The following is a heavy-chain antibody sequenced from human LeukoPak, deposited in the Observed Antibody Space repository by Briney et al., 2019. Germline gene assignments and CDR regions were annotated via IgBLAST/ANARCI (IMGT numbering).Heavy chain of an antibody. CDR2: IYSTGST. J-gene: IGHJ4*02. CDR1: GFTFSFYW. V-gene: IGHV4-4*07. Sequence: GSVGLSCAASGFTFSFYWMSWVRQPAGKGLEWLGRIYSTGSTRFNPPLKSRLTLSIDTSTNQFSLTLTSVTAADTAVYFCARQGYTVSYYFLDYWSQGTLVTVSS. CDR3: ARQGYTVSYYFLDY. D-gene: IGHD1-26*01.